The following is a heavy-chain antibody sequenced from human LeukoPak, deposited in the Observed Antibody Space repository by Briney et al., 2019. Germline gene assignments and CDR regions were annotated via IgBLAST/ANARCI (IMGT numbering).Heavy chain of an antibody. CDR2: MNPSSGNT. D-gene: IGHD4/OR15-4a*01. CDR3: ARTPRYPTNYNFDY. V-gene: IGHV1-8*01. CDR1: GYTFTSYD. Sequence: ASVKVSCKASGYTFTSYDINWVRQATGQGLEWMGWMNPSSGNTGYAQKFQGRVTMTRNTSISTAYMELSSLRSEDTAVYYCARTPRYPTNYNFDYWGQGTLVTVSS. J-gene: IGHJ4*02.